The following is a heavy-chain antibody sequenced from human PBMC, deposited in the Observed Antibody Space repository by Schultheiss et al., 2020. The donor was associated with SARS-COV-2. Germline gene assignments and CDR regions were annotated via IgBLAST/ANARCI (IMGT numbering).Heavy chain of an antibody. V-gene: IGHV3-23*01. D-gene: IGHD4-17*01. CDR3: ASRPSSTVTLINWFDP. CDR1: GFTFSSYV. Sequence: GGSLRLSCAASGFTFSSYVMSWVRQAPGKGLEWVSAITNTGGTTYYADSVKGRFTISRDNSKNTLYLQMNSLRAEDTAVYFCASRPSSTVTLINWFDPWGQGTLVTVSS. CDR2: ITNTGGTT. J-gene: IGHJ5*02.